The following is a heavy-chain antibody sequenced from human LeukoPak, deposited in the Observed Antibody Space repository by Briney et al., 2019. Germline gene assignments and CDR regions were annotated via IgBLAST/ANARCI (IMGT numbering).Heavy chain of an antibody. D-gene: IGHD3-3*01. CDR1: GGSFRGYY. V-gene: IGHV4-34*01. Sequence: SETLSLTCAVYGGSFRGYYWSWIRQPPGKGLEWIGEINHSGSTNYNPSLKSRVTISVDTSKNQFSLKLSSVTAADTAVYYCARGFLEWLLSNDAFDIWGQGTMVTVSS. CDR3: ARGFLEWLLSNDAFDI. J-gene: IGHJ3*02. CDR2: INHSGST.